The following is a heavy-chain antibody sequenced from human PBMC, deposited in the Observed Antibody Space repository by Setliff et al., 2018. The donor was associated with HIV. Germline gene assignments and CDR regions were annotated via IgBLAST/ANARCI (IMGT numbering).Heavy chain of an antibody. CDR1: GGAFSGYY. CDR3: AKSSPSIGYISDH. Sequence: SETLSLTCAVYGGAFSGYYWTWIRQSPGRGLEWIGEITPSGDTNYNPSLKSRVTISTDTSKNQFSLNVRSVTAADTAVYFCAKSSPSIGYISDHWGQGTLVTVSS. D-gene: IGHD5-12*01. J-gene: IGHJ4*02. CDR2: ITPSGDT. V-gene: IGHV4-34*01.